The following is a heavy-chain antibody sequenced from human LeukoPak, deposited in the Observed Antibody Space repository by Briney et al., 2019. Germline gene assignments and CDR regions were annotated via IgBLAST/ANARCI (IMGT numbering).Heavy chain of an antibody. CDR1: RFIFSDHY. V-gene: IGHV3-72*01. J-gene: IGHJ3*02. Sequence: PGGPLRLSCAASRFIFSDHYMDWVRQAPGKGLEWVGRTRNEANIYTTKYAASVKGRFTISRDDSKNSLYLQMNSLKTEDTAVYYCASPVGATTVRAFDIRGQGTMVTVSS. D-gene: IGHD1-26*01. CDR3: ASPVGATTVRAFDI. CDR2: TRNEANIYTT.